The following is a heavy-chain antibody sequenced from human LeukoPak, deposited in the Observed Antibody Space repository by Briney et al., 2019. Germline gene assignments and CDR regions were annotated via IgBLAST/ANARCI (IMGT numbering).Heavy chain of an antibody. V-gene: IGHV4-61*02. J-gene: IGHJ4*02. D-gene: IGHD4-17*01. CDR1: GGSISYSSYS. Sequence: SETLSLTCNVTGGSISYSSYSWNWIRKPAGKGLEWIGRIYTTGSTKYHPSLESRVTISLDTSKNQFSLKLSSVTAADTAVYYCARVSPNTVTTLQYFDYWGQGTLVTVSS. CDR2: IYTTGST. CDR3: ARVSPNTVTTLQYFDY.